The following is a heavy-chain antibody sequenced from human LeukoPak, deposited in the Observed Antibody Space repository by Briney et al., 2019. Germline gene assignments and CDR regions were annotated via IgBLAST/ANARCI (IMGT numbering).Heavy chain of an antibody. D-gene: IGHD3-9*01. V-gene: IGHV1-2*02. J-gene: IGHJ4*02. CDR1: GYTFTGYY. CDR2: INPNSGGT. CDR3: ARERGPGYYDILTGYYRGDY. Sequence: GASVKVSCKASGYTFTGYYMHWVRQAPGQGLEWMGWINPNSGGTNYAQKLQGRVTMTTDTSTSTAYMELRSLRSDDTAVYYCARERGPGYYDILTGYYRGDYWGQGTLVTVSS.